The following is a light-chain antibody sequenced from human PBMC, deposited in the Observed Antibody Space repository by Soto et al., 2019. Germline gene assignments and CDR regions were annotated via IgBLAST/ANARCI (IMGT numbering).Light chain of an antibody. V-gene: IGLV2-14*01. CDR2: EVS. Sequence: QAVRTEPACVSGSPGQSVTISCTGTSSDVGGYNYVSWYQQHPGKAPKLMIYEVSNRPSGVSNRFSGSKSGNTTFLTIFGLQAEDEADYYCSSYTSSTTLVLFGEGTKVTVL. J-gene: IGLJ2*01. CDR1: SSDVGGYNY. CDR3: SSYTSSTTLVL.